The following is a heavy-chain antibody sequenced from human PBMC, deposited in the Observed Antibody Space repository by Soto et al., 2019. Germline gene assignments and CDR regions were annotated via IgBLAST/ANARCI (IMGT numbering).Heavy chain of an antibody. V-gene: IGHV4-39*01. D-gene: IGHD6-13*01. CDR3: ARHASRGYSSSWYFED. J-gene: IGHJ4*02. CDR2: TYYSAGT. CDR1: GGSVGRSSYY. Sequence: PSETLSLTCNVSGGSVGRSSYYWGWIRQAPGKGLEWIVSTYYSAGTYYNPSLKSRVTTSLDASKNQFSLTVTSVTAADTAIYYGARHASRGYSSSWYFEDWGQGTPVTVSS.